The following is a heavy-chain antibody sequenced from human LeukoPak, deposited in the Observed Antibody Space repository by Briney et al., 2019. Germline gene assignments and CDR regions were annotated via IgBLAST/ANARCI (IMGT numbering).Heavy chain of an antibody. V-gene: IGHV4-59*12. CDR3: ARDSRGLNWFDP. D-gene: IGHD3-22*01. J-gene: IGHJ5*02. CDR1: GGSINSYY. CDR2: IYYSGST. Sequence: SETLSLTCTVSGGSINSYYWSWIRQPPGKGLEWIGYIYYSGSTNYNPSLKSRVTISVDTSKNQFSLKLSSVTAADTAVYYCARDSRGLNWFDPWGQGTLVTVSS.